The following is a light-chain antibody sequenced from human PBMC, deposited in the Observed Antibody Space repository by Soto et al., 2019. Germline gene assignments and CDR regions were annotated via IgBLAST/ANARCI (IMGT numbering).Light chain of an antibody. V-gene: IGLV2-23*02. CDR3: FSYAGAGPFV. J-gene: IGLJ1*01. CDR1: SSDVGSYNL. CDR2: EVN. Sequence: QSALTQPASVSGSPGQSITISCTGTSSDVGSYNLVSWFQQHPGKAPKLFIYEVNRRPSGVSDRLSGSKSANTASLTISGLQAEDEADYYCFSYAGAGPFVFGTGTKLTVL.